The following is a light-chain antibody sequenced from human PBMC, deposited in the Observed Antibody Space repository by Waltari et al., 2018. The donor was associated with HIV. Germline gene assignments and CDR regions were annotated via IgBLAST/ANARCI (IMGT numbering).Light chain of an antibody. CDR1: ESVTRRY. Sequence: EIVLTQSPGTLSLPPGERAPLSCSASESVTRRYLAWYQQKPGQAPRLLIYGTSSRATGIPDRFTGSGSGTDFTLTISRLEPEDFAVYYCQQYGSSPYNFGQGTKLEIK. CDR2: GTS. J-gene: IGKJ2*01. V-gene: IGKV3-20*01. CDR3: QQYGSSPYN.